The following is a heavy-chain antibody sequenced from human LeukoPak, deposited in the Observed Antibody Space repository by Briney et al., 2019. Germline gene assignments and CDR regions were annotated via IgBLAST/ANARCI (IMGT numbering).Heavy chain of an antibody. J-gene: IGHJ4*02. V-gene: IGHV1-46*01. CDR2: INPSGGST. CDR1: GYTFTSYY. D-gene: IGHD3-22*01. Sequence: ASVKVSCKASGYTFTSYYMHWVRQAPGQGLEWMGIINPSGGSTSYAQKFQGRVTMTRDTSTSTVYMELSSLRSEDTAVYYCARDADYYDSSGYVVFDYWSQGTLVTVSS. CDR3: ARDADYYDSSGYVVFDY.